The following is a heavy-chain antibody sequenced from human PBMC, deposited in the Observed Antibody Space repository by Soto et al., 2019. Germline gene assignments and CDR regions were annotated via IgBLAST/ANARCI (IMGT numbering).Heavy chain of an antibody. CDR1: GFTLDDYT. Sequence: GGSLRLSCAASGFTLDDYTMHWVRQAPGKGLEWVSLISWDGGSTYYADSVKGRFTISRDNSKNSLYLQMNSLRTEDTALYYCAKDRGADGYNFYYYGMDVWGQGTTVTVS. D-gene: IGHD5-12*01. V-gene: IGHV3-43*01. J-gene: IGHJ6*02. CDR2: ISWDGGST. CDR3: AKDRGADGYNFYYYGMDV.